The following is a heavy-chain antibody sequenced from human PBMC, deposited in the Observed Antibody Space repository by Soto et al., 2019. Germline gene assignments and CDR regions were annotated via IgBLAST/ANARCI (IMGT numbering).Heavy chain of an antibody. CDR3: ARDSSRGYSGYDLGTDY. CDR1: GGTFSSYT. CDR2: IIPILGIA. J-gene: IGHJ4*02. D-gene: IGHD5-12*01. V-gene: IGHV1-69*04. Sequence: GASVKVSCKASGGTFSSYTISWVRQAPGQGLEWMGRIIPILGIANYAQKFQGRVTITADKSTSTAYMELSSLRSEDTAVYYCARDSSRGYSGYDLGTDYWGQGTLVTVSS.